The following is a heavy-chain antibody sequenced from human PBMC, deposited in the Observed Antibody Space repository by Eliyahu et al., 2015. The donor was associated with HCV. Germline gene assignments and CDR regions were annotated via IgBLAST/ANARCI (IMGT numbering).Heavy chain of an antibody. Sequence: EVQLVQSGAEVKKPGESLKISCKGSGYSFTSYWXGWVRQMPGKGLEWMGIIYPGDSDTRYSPSFQGQVTISADKSISTAYLQWSSLKASDTAMYYCASPNEYSSSWGADYYGMDVWGQGTTVTVSS. V-gene: IGHV5-51*01. D-gene: IGHD6-6*01. CDR1: GYSFTSYW. CDR3: ASPNEYSSSWGADYYGMDV. CDR2: IYPGDSDT. J-gene: IGHJ6*02.